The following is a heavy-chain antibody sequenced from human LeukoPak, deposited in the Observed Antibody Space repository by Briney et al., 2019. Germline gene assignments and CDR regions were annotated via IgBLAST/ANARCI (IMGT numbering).Heavy chain of an antibody. J-gene: IGHJ5*02. CDR3: ARESCSSTSCYVNWFDP. CDR1: GFTFSNAW. D-gene: IGHD2-2*01. CDR2: IKQDGSEK. V-gene: IGHV3-7*03. Sequence: PGGSLRLSCAASGFTFSNAWMSWVRQAPGKGLEWVANIKQDGSEKYYVDSVKGRFTISRDNAKNSLYLQMNSLRAEDTAVYYCARESCSSTSCYVNWFDPWGQGTLVTVSS.